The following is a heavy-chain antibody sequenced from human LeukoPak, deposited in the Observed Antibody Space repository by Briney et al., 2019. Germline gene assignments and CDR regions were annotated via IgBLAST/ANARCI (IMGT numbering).Heavy chain of an antibody. Sequence: GGSLRLSCAASGFTFSSYAMHWVRQAPGKGLEWVAVISYDGSNKYYADSVKGRFTISRDNSKNTLYLQMNSLRAEDTAVYYCARSVVSYYYYMDVWGKGTTVTVSS. D-gene: IGHD3-16*01. CDR2: ISYDGSNK. CDR1: GFTFSSYA. CDR3: ARSVVSYYYYMDV. V-gene: IGHV3-30*04. J-gene: IGHJ6*03.